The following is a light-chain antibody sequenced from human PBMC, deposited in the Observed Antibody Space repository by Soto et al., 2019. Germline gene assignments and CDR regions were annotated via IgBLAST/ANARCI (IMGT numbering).Light chain of an antibody. J-gene: IGLJ2*01. CDR3: SSYTSSSTHVV. Sequence: QSALTQPPSVSGSPGQSVTISCTGTSSDVGSYNRVSWYQQPPGTAPKLMIYEVGNRPSGVPDRFSGSKSGNTASLTISGLQAEDEADYYCSSYTSSSTHVVFGGGTKLTVL. V-gene: IGLV2-18*02. CDR1: SSDVGSYNR. CDR2: EVG.